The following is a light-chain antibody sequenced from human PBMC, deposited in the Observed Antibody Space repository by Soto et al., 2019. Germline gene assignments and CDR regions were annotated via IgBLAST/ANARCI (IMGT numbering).Light chain of an antibody. Sequence: EIVVTQSPATLSVSPGDRATLSCRASQSVGYNFAWYQQKPGEAPRLLIFATSTLDTGVPARFSGSGSGTEFTLTISSLQSEDFAAYYCQQNSDGPLTVGGGAKVDIE. CDR3: QQNSDGPLT. J-gene: IGKJ4*02. CDR1: QSVGYN. CDR2: ATS. V-gene: IGKV3-15*01.